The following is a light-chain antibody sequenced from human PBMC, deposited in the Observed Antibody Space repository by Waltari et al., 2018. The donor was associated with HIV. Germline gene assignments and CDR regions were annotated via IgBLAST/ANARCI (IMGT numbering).Light chain of an antibody. CDR1: SSNIGNNA. J-gene: IGLJ1*01. CDR3: AAWDDSLNGYV. V-gene: IGLV1-36*01. Sequence: QSVLTQPPSVSEAPRQRVTISCSGSSSNIGNNAVNCSHQVPGTAPNLLIYYDDLLSSGVSDRFSGSKSGTSASLAIRGLQSEDEADYYCAAWDDSLNGYVFGSGTKVTVL. CDR2: YDD.